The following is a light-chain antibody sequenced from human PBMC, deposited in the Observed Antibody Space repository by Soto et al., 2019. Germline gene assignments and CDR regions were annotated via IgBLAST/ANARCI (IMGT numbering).Light chain of an antibody. CDR2: DTS. V-gene: IGLV7-46*01. Sequence: QAVVTQEPSLTVSPGGKVTLTCASSTGAVTSGHYPYWFQQKPGQAPRTLIYDTSNKHSWTPARFSGSLLGGKPALTLSGAQPEDEAEYFCLLSYGGARRVFGGGTKVTVL. CDR3: LLSYGGARRV. J-gene: IGLJ2*01. CDR1: TGAVTSGHY.